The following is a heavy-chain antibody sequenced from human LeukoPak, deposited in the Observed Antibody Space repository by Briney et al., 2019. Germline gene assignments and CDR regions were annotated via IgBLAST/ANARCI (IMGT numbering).Heavy chain of an antibody. J-gene: IGHJ3*01. V-gene: IGHV4-30-2*01. D-gene: IGHD6-6*01. CDR1: GGSISSGGYY. Sequence: SQTLSLTCTVSGGSISSGGYYWSWIRHPPGKGLEWIGYIYHSGSTYYNPSLKSRVTISVDRSKNQFSLKLSSVTAADTAVYYCARVIAARRAFDVWGQGTMVTVSS. CDR2: IYHSGST. CDR3: ARVIAARRAFDV.